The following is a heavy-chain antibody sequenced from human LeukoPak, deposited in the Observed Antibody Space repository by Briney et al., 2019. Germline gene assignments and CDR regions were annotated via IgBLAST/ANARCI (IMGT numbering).Heavy chain of an antibody. Sequence: SETLSLTCTVSGDSISSGSYYWNWIRQPAGKGLEWIGLIYTSGSTYYNPSLKSRVTISVDTSKNQFSLKLSSVTAADTAVYYCAREIQDGYSPWFDPWGQGTLVTVSS. V-gene: IGHV4-61*02. CDR3: AREIQDGYSPWFDP. D-gene: IGHD2-15*01. CDR2: IYTSGST. J-gene: IGHJ5*02. CDR1: GDSISSGSYY.